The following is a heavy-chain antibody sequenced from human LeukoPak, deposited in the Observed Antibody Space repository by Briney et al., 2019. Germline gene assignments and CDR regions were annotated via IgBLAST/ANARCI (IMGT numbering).Heavy chain of an antibody. CDR1: GYSFILYG. CDR2: ISTSTGDT. V-gene: IGHV1-18*01. D-gene: IGHD3-22*01. J-gene: IGHJ5*02. Sequence: GASVKVSCKTSGYSFILYGISWVRQAPGQGPEWMGWISTSTGDTKYTQKLQGRVTMTTDTSTSTAYMEVKSLRSDDTAVYFCARDGRHRLSGYGGWFDPWGQGTLVTVSS. CDR3: ARDGRHRLSGYGGWFDP.